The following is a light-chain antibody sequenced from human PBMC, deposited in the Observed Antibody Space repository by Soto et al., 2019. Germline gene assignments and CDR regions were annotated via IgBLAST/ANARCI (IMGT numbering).Light chain of an antibody. Sequence: EVVLTQSPATLSLSPGERATLSCRAGHSVSSKLAWYQQKPGQAPRLLIYGAYTRATGIPARFTGSGPGPEFTLTTSSLPFDDSAVYYCQQYNNWWTFGQGTKVDIK. CDR2: GAY. V-gene: IGKV3-15*01. J-gene: IGKJ1*01. CDR3: QQYNNWWT. CDR1: HSVSSK.